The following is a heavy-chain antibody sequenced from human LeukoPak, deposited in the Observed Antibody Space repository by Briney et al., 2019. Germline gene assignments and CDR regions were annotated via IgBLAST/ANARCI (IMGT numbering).Heavy chain of an antibody. V-gene: IGHV3-48*01. D-gene: IGHD1-26*01. CDR1: GFTFSSYS. J-gene: IGHJ6*03. CDR2: ISSSSSPI. CDR3: ARDPYSGNYGGYYYYYMDV. Sequence: GGSLRLSCAASGFTFSSYSMNWVRQAPGKGLEWVSYISSSSSPIYYADSVKGRFTISRDNAKNPLYLQMNSLRTEDTAVYYCARDPYSGNYGGYYYYYMDVWGKGTTVTISS.